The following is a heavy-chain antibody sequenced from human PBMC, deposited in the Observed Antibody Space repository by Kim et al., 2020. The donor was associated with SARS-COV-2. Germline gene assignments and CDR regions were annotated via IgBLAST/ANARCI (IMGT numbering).Heavy chain of an antibody. V-gene: IGHV3-15*01. D-gene: IGHD3-9*01. CDR2: IKSKTDGGTT. CDR3: TTLLRYFDWLAVKYYYYGMDV. J-gene: IGHJ6*02. Sequence: GGSLRLSCAASGFTFSNAWMSWVRQAPGKGLEWDGRIKSKTDGGTTDYAAPVKGRFTISRDDSKNTLYLQMNSLKTEDTAVYYCTTLLRYFDWLAVKYYYYGMDVWGQRTTVTVSS. CDR1: GFTFSNAW.